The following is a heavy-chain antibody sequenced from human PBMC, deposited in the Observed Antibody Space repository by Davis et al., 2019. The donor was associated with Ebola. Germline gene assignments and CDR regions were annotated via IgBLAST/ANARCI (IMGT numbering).Heavy chain of an antibody. Sequence: SVKVSCKASGGTFSSYAISWVRQAPGQGLEWMGGIIPIFGTANYAQKFQGRVTITADESTSTAYMELSSLRSEDTAVYYCASELGAYPNKNYYDSSGYYPLGYWGQGTLVTVSS. CDR2: IIPIFGTA. D-gene: IGHD3-22*01. J-gene: IGHJ4*02. CDR3: ASELGAYPNKNYYDSSGYYPLGY. V-gene: IGHV1-69*13. CDR1: GGTFSSYA.